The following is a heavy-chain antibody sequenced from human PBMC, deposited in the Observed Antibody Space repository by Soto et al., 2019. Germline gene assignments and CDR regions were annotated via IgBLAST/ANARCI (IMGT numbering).Heavy chain of an antibody. D-gene: IGHD5-18*01. V-gene: IGHV3-13*01. CDR1: GFTLSTYD. CDR2: LSYAGDT. Sequence: PGGSLRLSCAASGFTLSTYDMHWVRQATGKGLEWVAGLSYAGDTYYPGSVKGRFTVSRESAKNSLYLQMNSLKTEDTAVYYCTTDGYDHYYYGMDVWGQGTTVTVSS. CDR3: TTDGYDHYYYGMDV. J-gene: IGHJ6*02.